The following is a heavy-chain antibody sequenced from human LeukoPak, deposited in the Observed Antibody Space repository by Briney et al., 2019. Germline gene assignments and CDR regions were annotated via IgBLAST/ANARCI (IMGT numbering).Heavy chain of an antibody. V-gene: IGHV3-21*01. D-gene: IGHD5-12*01. CDR1: GFTFSSYS. Sequence: GGSLRLSCAASGFTFSSYSMSWVRQAPGKGLEWVSSITSSSSYIYYADSVKGRFTISRDNAKNSLYLQMNRLRAEDTAVYFCARAVATYFGYWGQGTLVTVSS. CDR2: ITSSSSYI. CDR3: ARAVATYFGY. J-gene: IGHJ4*02.